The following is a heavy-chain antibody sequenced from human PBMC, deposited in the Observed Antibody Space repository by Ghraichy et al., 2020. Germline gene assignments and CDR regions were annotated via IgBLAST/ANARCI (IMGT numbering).Heavy chain of an antibody. V-gene: IGHV3-21*01. CDR3: ARVKRKQWLVLGYYFDY. CDR1: GFTFSSYS. J-gene: IGHJ4*02. D-gene: IGHD6-19*01. Sequence: GGSLRLSCAASGFTFSSYSMNWVRQAPGKGLEWVSSISSSSSYIYYADSVKGRFTISRDNAKNSLYLQMNSLRAEDTAVYYCARVKRKQWLVLGYYFDYWGQGTLVTVSS. CDR2: ISSSSSYI.